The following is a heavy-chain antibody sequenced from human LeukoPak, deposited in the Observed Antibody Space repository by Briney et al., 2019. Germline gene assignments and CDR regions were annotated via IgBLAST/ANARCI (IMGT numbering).Heavy chain of an antibody. J-gene: IGHJ4*02. CDR1: GVTFRSYG. V-gene: IGHV3-30*03. CDR2: ISSDGNDK. CDR3: TTKVIRGNSGDDYDD. D-gene: IGHD5-12*01. Sequence: GSLRLSCAASGVTFRSYGMQWVRQASGKGLGWVALISSDGNDKLYGDSVKGRFTISRDDSKSTLYLQMNSLRAEDTAVYYCTTKVIRGNSGDDYDDWGQGTLVTVSS.